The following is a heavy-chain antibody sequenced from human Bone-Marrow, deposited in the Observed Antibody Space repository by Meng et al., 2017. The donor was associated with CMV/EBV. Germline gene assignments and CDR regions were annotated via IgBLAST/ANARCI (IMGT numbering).Heavy chain of an antibody. CDR3: VLTFGYCTDGVCRIDY. V-gene: IGHV3-30*02. CDR1: GFTFSSYG. J-gene: IGHJ4*02. CDR2: IRYDGSNK. Sequence: GGSLRLSCAASGFTFSSYGMHWVRQAPGKGLEWVAFIRYDGSNKYYADSVKGRFTISRDNSKDTLYLQMNSLRAEDTAVYYCVLTFGYCTDGVCRIDYWGQGTLVTVSS. D-gene: IGHD2-8*01.